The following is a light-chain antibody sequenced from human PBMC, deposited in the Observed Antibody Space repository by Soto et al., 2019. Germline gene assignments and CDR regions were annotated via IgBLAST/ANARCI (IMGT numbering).Light chain of an antibody. J-gene: IGKJ1*01. V-gene: IGKV3-11*01. Sequence: VLTQSPAALSLSPGERATLSCRASQSVSSSLAWYQQKPGQAPRLLIYDASNRATGIPARFSGSGSGTDFTLTISSLEPEDFAVYYCQQRSNWWTFGQGTKVDI. CDR3: QQRSNWWT. CDR1: QSVSSS. CDR2: DAS.